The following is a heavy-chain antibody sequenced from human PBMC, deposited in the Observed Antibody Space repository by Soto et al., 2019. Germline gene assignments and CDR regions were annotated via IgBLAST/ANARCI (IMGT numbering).Heavy chain of an antibody. Sequence: PGGSLRLSCAASGFTFSSYAMSWVRQAPGKGLEWVSAISGSGGSTYYADSVKGRFTIPRDNSKNTLYLQMNSLRAEDTAVYYCAKNLLGPQLLLWFGELLAPPDYWGQGTLVTVSS. D-gene: IGHD3-10*01. J-gene: IGHJ4*02. V-gene: IGHV3-23*01. CDR1: GFTFSSYA. CDR3: AKNLLGPQLLLWFGELLAPPDY. CDR2: ISGSGGST.